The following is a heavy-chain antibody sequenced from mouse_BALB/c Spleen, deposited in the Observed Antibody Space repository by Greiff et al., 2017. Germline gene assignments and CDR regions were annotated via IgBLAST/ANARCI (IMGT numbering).Heavy chain of an antibody. V-gene: IGHV5-2*03. CDR3: ARRGYDDWYFDV. CDR1: EYEFPSHD. CDR2: INSDGGST. Sequence: DVKLQESGGGLVQPGESLKLSCESNEYEFPSHDMSWVRKTPEKRLELVAAINSDGGSTYYPDTMERRFIISRDNTKKTLYLQMSSLRSEDTALYYCARRGYDDWYFDVWGAGTTVTVSS. J-gene: IGHJ1*01. D-gene: IGHD2-14*01.